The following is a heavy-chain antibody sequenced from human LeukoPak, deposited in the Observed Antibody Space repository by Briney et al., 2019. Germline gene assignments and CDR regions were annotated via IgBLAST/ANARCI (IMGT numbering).Heavy chain of an antibody. CDR3: ARLGIAARPGYFDY. D-gene: IGHD6-6*01. CDR2: IYYSGST. CDR1: GYSISSGYY. V-gene: IGHV4-38-2*02. J-gene: IGHJ4*02. Sequence: SETLSLTCTVSGYSISSGYYWGWIRQPPGKGLEWIGSIYYSGSTYYNPSLKSRVTISVDTSKNQFSLKLSSVTAADTAVYYCARLGIAARPGYFDYWGQGTLVTVSS.